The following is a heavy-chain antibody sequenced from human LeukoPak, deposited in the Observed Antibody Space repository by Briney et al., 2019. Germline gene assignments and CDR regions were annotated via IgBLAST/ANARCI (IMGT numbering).Heavy chain of an antibody. V-gene: IGHV3-21*01. CDR1: GFTFSWFS. CDR3: ASPQWLAF. D-gene: IGHD6-19*01. CDR2: ISIINNKT. J-gene: IGHJ4*02. Sequence: PGGSLRLSCVGSGFTFSWFSLNWVRQAPGKGLEWVSSISIINNKTDYVDSVKGRFTISRDNAKNSLYLQMNGLRAEDTAIYYCASPQWLAFWGQGTLVTVSS.